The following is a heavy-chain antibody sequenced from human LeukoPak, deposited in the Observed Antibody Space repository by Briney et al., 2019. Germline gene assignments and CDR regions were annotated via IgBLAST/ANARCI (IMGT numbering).Heavy chain of an antibody. V-gene: IGHV1-69*05. Sequence: ASVKVSCKASGGTFISYAISWVRQAPGQGREWMGRIIPIFGTANYAQKFQGRVTITTDEYTSTAYMELSSLRSEDTAVYYCARGTYYDFWSGYPFDYWGQGTLVTVSS. CDR3: ARGTYYDFWSGYPFDY. J-gene: IGHJ4*02. D-gene: IGHD3-3*01. CDR1: GGTFISYA. CDR2: IIPIFGTA.